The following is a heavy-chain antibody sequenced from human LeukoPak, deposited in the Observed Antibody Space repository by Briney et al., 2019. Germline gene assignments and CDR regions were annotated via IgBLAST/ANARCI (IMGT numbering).Heavy chain of an antibody. CDR3: ARLRVQLWLDESFDYYGMDV. CDR1: GFTFSSYA. V-gene: IGHV3-30-3*01. CDR2: ISYDGSNK. Sequence: GGSLRLSCAASGFTFSSYAMHWVRQAPGKGLEWVAVISYDGSNKYYADSVKGRFTISRDNSKNTLYLQMSSLRAEDTAVYYCARLRVQLWLDESFDYYGMDVWGQGTTVTVSS. J-gene: IGHJ6*02. D-gene: IGHD5-18*01.